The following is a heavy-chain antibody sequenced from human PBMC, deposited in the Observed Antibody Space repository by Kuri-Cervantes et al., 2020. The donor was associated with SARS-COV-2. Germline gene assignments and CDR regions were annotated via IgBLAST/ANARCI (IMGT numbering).Heavy chain of an antibody. CDR2: VSHSGTII. CDR3: ARDGTAGGSYNWFDP. CDR1: GFAFGDYY. D-gene: IGHD1-26*01. Sequence: GGFLRLTCAASGFAFGDYYMSGLRQAPGKGLEWVSYVSHSGTIIYQADSVKGRFTISRDNAKNSLYLQMNSLRGEDTAVYYCARDGTAGGSYNWFDPWGQGTLVTVSS. V-gene: IGHV3-11*01. J-gene: IGHJ5*02.